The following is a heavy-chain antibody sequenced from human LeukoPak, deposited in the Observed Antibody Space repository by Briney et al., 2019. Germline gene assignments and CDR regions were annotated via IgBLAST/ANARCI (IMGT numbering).Heavy chain of an antibody. Sequence: PGRSLRLSCAASGFTFSSYAMHWVRQAPGKGLEWVAVISYDGSNKYYADSVKGRFTISRDNSKNTLYLQMNSLRAEDTAVCYCARDGRYCSSTSCLYYYYGMDVWGKGATVTVSS. CDR2: ISYDGSNK. J-gene: IGHJ6*04. V-gene: IGHV3-30*04. CDR3: ARDGRYCSSTSCLYYYYGMDV. CDR1: GFTFSSYA. D-gene: IGHD2-2*01.